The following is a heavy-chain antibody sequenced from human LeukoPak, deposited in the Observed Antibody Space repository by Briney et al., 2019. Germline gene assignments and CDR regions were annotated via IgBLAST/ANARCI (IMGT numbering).Heavy chain of an antibody. D-gene: IGHD3-10*02. CDR3: AELGITMIGGV. V-gene: IGHV3-21*01. J-gene: IGHJ6*04. Sequence: GGSLRLSCAASGFTFSRYTMNWVRQAPGKGLEWVSSISSSSSYIYYADSVKGRFTISRDNAKNSLYLQMNSLRAEDTAVYYCAELGITMIGGVWGKGTTVTISS. CDR2: ISSSSSYI. CDR1: GFTFSRYT.